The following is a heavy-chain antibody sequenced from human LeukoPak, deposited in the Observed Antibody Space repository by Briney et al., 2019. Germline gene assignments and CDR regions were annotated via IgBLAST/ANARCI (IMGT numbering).Heavy chain of an antibody. CDR3: ARSPYYYDSSGYPDY. CDR1: GYTFTSYG. V-gene: IGHV1-18*01. Sequence: ASVKVSCKASGYTFTSYGISWARQAPGQGLEWMGWISAYNGNTNYAQKLQGRVTMTTDTSTSTAYMELRSLRSDDTAVYYCARSPYYYDSSGYPDYWGQGTLVTVSS. J-gene: IGHJ4*02. CDR2: ISAYNGNT. D-gene: IGHD3-22*01.